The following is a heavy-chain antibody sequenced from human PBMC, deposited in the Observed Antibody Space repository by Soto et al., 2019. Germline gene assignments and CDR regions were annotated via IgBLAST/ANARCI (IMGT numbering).Heavy chain of an antibody. CDR1: GFTFRSYG. Sequence: QVQLVESGGGVVQPGRSLRLSCAASGFTFRSYGMHWVRQAPGKGLEWVAVIWYDGTKKYYADSVKGRFTISRDNSKNTLDLQMNSLRAEDTAVYYCARSNYGDYAGHDAFDIWGQGTMVTVSS. D-gene: IGHD4-17*01. V-gene: IGHV3-33*01. CDR3: ARSNYGDYAGHDAFDI. J-gene: IGHJ3*02. CDR2: IWYDGTKK.